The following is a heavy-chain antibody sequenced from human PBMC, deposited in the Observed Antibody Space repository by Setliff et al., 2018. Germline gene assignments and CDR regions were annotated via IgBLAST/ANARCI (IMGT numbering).Heavy chain of an antibody. J-gene: IGHJ6*02. D-gene: IGHD6-13*01. CDR2: IIPLLETA. CDR1: GDTFSTYA. CDR3: ARGNMDVVAAGGKYSGMDV. Sequence: GASVKVSCKASGDTFSTYALSWVRQAPGQGLEWMGGIIPLLETAKYAQKFQARVTITADESTNTAYIEIRSLRSEDTAVYYCARGNMDVVAAGGKYSGMDVWGQGTTVTVSS. V-gene: IGHV1-69*13.